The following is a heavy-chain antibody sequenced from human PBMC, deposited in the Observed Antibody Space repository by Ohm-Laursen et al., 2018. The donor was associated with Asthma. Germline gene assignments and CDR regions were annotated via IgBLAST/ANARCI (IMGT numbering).Heavy chain of an antibody. V-gene: IGHV1-3*01. J-gene: IGHJ6*02. CDR3: ASSRRQSYYYYYYGLDV. D-gene: IGHD4-11*01. CDR1: GYTFTNYA. Sequence: GSSVKVSCKASGYTFTNYAIHWVRQAPGQRLECLGWINAGSGNTKYPQKFQGRVTITWDTSASTTYMELSSLRSEDTSVYYCASSRRQSYYYYYYGLDVWGQGTTVTVSS. CDR2: INAGSGNT.